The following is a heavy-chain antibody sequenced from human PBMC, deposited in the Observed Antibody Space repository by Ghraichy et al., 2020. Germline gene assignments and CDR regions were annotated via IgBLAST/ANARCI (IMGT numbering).Heavy chain of an antibody. CDR3: AALTTVDY. CDR1: GFTVSSNY. V-gene: IGHV3-66*01. CDR2: IDSGGST. J-gene: IGHJ4*02. Sequence: GGSLRLSCAASGFTVSSNYLSWVRQAPGKGLEWVSFIDSGGSTFYADSVKGRFTISRDKSKNTVFLQMNSLRDGDTAVYYCAALTTVDYWGQGTLVIVSS. D-gene: IGHD4-17*01.